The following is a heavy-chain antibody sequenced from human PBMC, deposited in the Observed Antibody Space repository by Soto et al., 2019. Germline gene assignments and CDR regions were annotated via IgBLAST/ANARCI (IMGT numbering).Heavy chain of an antibody. J-gene: IGHJ4*02. Sequence: PSETLSLTCAVSSGSISSSNWWSWVRQPPGKGLEWIGEIYHSGSTNYNPSLKSRVTISVDKSKNQFSLKLSSVTAADTAVYYCARNSGYSSGRYSSRLFDYWGQGTLVTVSS. CDR2: IYHSGST. CDR1: SGSISSSNW. CDR3: ARNSGYSSGRYSSRLFDY. V-gene: IGHV4-4*02. D-gene: IGHD6-19*01.